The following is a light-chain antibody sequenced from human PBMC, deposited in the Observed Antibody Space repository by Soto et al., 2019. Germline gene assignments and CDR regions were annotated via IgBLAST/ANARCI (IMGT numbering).Light chain of an antibody. CDR2: DTS. J-gene: IGKJ1*01. Sequence: DIQMTQSPSSLSASVGDRVTITCQASQDISIYLNWYQQKLGKAPKLLIYDTSTLGAGVPARFSGSGSGTDFTLNINSLQPEDIATYYCQQYDSLTWTFGQGTRVEVK. CDR3: QQYDSLTWT. V-gene: IGKV1-33*01. CDR1: QDISIY.